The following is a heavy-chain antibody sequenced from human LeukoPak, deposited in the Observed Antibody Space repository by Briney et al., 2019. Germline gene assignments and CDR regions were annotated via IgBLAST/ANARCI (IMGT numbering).Heavy chain of an antibody. J-gene: IGHJ5*02. CDR1: GFTFSSYA. Sequence: GGSLRLSCAASGFTFSSYAMSWVHQAPGKGLEWVSAISGSGGSTYYADSVKGRFTISRDNSKNTLYLQMNSLRAEDTAVYYCANPYDSSGYYYHWGQGTLVTVSS. D-gene: IGHD3-22*01. V-gene: IGHV3-23*01. CDR2: ISGSGGST. CDR3: ANPYDSSGYYYH.